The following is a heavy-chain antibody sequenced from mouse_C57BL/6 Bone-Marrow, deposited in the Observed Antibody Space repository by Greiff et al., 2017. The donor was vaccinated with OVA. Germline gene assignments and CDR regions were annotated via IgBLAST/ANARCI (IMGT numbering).Heavy chain of an antibody. CDR2: ISDGGSYT. V-gene: IGHV5-4*03. CDR1: GFTFSSYA. CDR3: ARGMGRLAY. J-gene: IGHJ3*01. Sequence: DVKLVESGGGLVKPGGSLKLSCAASGFTFSSYAMSWVRQTPEKRLEWVATISDGGSYTYYPDNVKGRFTISRDNAKNNLYLQMSHLKSEDTAMYYCARGMGRLAYWGQGTLVTVSA. D-gene: IGHD4-1*01.